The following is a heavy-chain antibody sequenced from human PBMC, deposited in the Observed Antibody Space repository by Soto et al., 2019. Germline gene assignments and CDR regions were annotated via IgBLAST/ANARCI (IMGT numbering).Heavy chain of an antibody. J-gene: IGHJ6*02. CDR2: ISLYNGKK. CDR1: GYTFTSYG. V-gene: IGHV1-18*01. CDR3: ARDTLTVAARPAYYGMDV. Sequence: QVQLVQSGAEVKKPGASVKVSCRASGYTFTSYGISWVRQAPGQGLEGMGWISLYNGKKNDAQKLQGRVTMTTDTTTSTAYMELTSLRSDDTAVYYCARDTLTVAARPAYYGMDVWGQGTTVTVSS. D-gene: IGHD6-6*01.